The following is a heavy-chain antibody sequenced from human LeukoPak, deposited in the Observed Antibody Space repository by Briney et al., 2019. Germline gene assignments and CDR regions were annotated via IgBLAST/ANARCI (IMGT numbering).Heavy chain of an antibody. V-gene: IGHV3-30*02. J-gene: IGHJ5*02. D-gene: IGHD3-9*01. Sequence: GGSLRLSCAASGFTFSSYGMHWVRQAPGKGLEWVAFIRYDGSNKYYADSVKGRFTISRDNSKNTLYLQMNSLRAEDTAVYYCASSTYYDILTPFDPWGQGTLVTVSS. CDR3: ASSTYYDILTPFDP. CDR1: GFTFSSYG. CDR2: IRYDGSNK.